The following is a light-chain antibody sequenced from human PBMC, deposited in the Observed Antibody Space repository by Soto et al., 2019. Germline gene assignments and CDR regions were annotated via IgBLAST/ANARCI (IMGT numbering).Light chain of an antibody. J-gene: IGLJ2*01. CDR1: SSDVGGYNY. CDR3: SSYAGSDNWV. V-gene: IGLV2-8*01. CDR2: GVS. Sequence: QSALTQPPSASGSLGQSVTISCTGTSSDVGGYNYVSWYQQHPGKAPKLMISGVSERPSGVPDRFSGSKSGNTASLTVSGLQAEDEADYCCSSYAGSDNWVFGGGTKLTVL.